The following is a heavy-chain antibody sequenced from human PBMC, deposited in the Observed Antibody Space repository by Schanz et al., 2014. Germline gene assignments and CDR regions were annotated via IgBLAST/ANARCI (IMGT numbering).Heavy chain of an antibody. D-gene: IGHD2-15*01. CDR3: AKTPREYCNYDNCPNWFDS. Sequence: EVQLLESGGGLVQPGGSLRLSCTASGFTFSDYWMSWVRQAPGRGLEWVSIISGSGGNTYYADAVRGRFTISRDNSKNTLYLQMNSLRAEDTAVYYCAKTPREYCNYDNCPNWFDSWGQGTLVTASS. CDR1: GFTFSDYW. CDR2: ISGSGGNT. V-gene: IGHV3-23*01. J-gene: IGHJ5*01.